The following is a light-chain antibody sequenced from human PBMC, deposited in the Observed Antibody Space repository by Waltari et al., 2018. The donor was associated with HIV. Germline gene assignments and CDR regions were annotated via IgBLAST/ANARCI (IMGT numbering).Light chain of an antibody. J-gene: IGLJ2*01. Sequence: QSVLTQPPSASGTPEQRVTISCSGTTSNIGRNTVSWFQQFPGTDPKVLIYGKNQRPSGVPDRFSGSKSGTSASLAISGLQSEDEADYYCASWDDSLNGPVFGGGTKLTVV. CDR1: TSNIGRNT. CDR3: ASWDDSLNGPV. V-gene: IGLV1-44*01. CDR2: GKN.